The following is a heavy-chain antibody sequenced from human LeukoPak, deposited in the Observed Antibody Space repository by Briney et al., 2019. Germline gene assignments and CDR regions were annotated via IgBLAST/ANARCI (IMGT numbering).Heavy chain of an antibody. D-gene: IGHD6-19*01. CDR2: INPNSGGT. CDR1: GYTFTGYY. J-gene: IGHJ4*02. CDR3: ARVDYSSGWYYFDY. Sequence: GASVKVSCEASGYTFTGYYMHWVRQAPGQGLEWMGWINPNSGGTNYAQKFQGRVTMTRDTSISTAYMELSRLRSDDTAVYYCARVDYSSGWYYFDYWGQGTLVTVSS. V-gene: IGHV1-2*02.